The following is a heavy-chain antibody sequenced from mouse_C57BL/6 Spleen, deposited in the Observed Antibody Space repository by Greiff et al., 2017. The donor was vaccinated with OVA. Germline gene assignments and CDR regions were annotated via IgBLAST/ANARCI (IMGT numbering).Heavy chain of an antibody. V-gene: IGHV5-4*01. D-gene: IGHD1-1*01. CDR1: GFTFSSYA. J-gene: IGHJ2*01. CDR3: ARDQDYYGSSLDYFDY. Sequence: EVKLMESGGGLVKPGGSLKLSCAASGFTFSSYAMSWVRQTPEKRLEWVATISDGGSYTYYPDNVKGRFTISRDNAKNNLYLQMSHLKSEDTAMYYCARDQDYYGSSLDYFDYWGQGTTLTVSS. CDR2: ISDGGSYT.